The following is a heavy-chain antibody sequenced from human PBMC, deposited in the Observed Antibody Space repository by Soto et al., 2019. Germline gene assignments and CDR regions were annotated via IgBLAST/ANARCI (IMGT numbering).Heavy chain of an antibody. CDR2: MNPNSGNT. J-gene: IGHJ4*02. D-gene: IGHD3-16*02. Sequence: QVQLVQSGAEVKKPGASVKVSCKASGYTFTSYDINWVRQATGQGLEWMGWMNPNSGNTGYAQKFQGRVTMTRNTSISTAYMELSSLRSEDTAVYYCARVSYDYVWRRYRAIGLDYWGQGTLVTVSS. V-gene: IGHV1-8*01. CDR3: ARVSYDYVWRRYRAIGLDY. CDR1: GYTFTSYD.